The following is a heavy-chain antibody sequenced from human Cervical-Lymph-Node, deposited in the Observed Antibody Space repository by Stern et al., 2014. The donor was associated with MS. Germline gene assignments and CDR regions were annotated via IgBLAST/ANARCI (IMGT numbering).Heavy chain of an antibody. Sequence: VQLVESGGGVVQPGRSLRLSCEASGFTFSDYGIHWVRQAPGKGLQWVAVISYDGAHKYYTDSVKGRVTISRDNSKNTVFLQMNNLRSEDTAMYYCAKDLGGNAFDYWGQGSRVTVTS. D-gene: IGHD4-23*01. CDR3: AKDLGGNAFDY. J-gene: IGHJ4*02. CDR1: GFTFSDYG. CDR2: ISYDGAHK. V-gene: IGHV3-30*18.